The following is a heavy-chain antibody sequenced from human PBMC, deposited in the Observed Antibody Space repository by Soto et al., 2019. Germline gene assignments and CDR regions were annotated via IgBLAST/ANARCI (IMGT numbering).Heavy chain of an antibody. V-gene: IGHV4-4*02. CDR3: AGTYYYDSSGYYDS. CDR1: GGSISSSNW. D-gene: IGHD3-22*01. CDR2: IYHSGST. Sequence: SETLSLTCAVSGGSISSSNWWSWVRQPPGKGLEWIGEIYHSGSTNYNPSLRSRVTISVDKSKKQFSLKLSSVTAADTAVYYCAGTYYYDSSGYYDSWGQGTLVTVSS. J-gene: IGHJ5*01.